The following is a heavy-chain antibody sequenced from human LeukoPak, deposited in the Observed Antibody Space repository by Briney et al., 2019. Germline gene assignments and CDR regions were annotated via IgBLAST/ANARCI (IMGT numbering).Heavy chain of an antibody. D-gene: IGHD6-13*01. CDR3: ARSAFLVTAPGLYYFDY. CDR2: IYNSGST. CDR1: VGSISSYY. V-gene: IGHV4-4*07. Sequence: PSETLSLTCTVSVGSISSYYWSWIRQPAGKGLEWIGHIYNSGSTNYNPSLKSRVTMSVATSKNQFSLHLSSVPAADTAVYYCARSAFLVTAPGLYYFDYWGQGTLVAVSS. J-gene: IGHJ4*02.